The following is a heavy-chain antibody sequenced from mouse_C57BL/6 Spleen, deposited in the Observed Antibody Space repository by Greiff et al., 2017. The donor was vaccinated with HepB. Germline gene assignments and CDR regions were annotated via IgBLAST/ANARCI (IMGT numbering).Heavy chain of an antibody. J-gene: IGHJ3*01. V-gene: IGHV5-12*01. CDR2: ISNGGGST. CDR1: GFTFSDYY. D-gene: IGHD1-1*01. Sequence: DVQLVESGGGLVQPGGSLKLSCAASGFTFSDYYMYWVRQTPEKRLEWVAYISNGGGSTYYPDTVKGRFTISRDNAKNTLYLQMSRLKSEDTAMYYCARPYAYGSSYWFAYWGQGTLVTVSA. CDR3: ARPYAYGSSYWFAY.